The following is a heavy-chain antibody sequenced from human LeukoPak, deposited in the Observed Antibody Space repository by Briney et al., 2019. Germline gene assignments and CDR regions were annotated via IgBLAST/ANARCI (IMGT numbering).Heavy chain of an antibody. CDR3: AKDLMGRIAEPPFDY. CDR1: GFTFSSYG. J-gene: IGHJ4*02. CDR2: IRYDGSNK. V-gene: IGHV3-30*02. D-gene: IGHD6-13*01. Sequence: LPGGSLRLSCAASGFTFSSYGMHWVRQAPGKGLEWVAFIRYDGSNKYYADSVKGRFTISRDNSKNTLYLQMNSLRAEDTAVYYCAKDLMGRIAEPPFDYWGQGTLVTVSS.